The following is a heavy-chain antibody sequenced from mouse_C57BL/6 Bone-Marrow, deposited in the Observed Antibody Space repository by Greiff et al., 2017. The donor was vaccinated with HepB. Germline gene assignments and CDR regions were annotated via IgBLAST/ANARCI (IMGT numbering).Heavy chain of an antibody. J-gene: IGHJ3*01. CDR2: IDPETGGT. Sequence: VQLQQSGAELVRPGASVTLSCKASGYTFTDYEMHWVKQTPVHGLEWIGAIDPETGGTAYNQKFKGKAILTADKSSSTAYMELRSLTSEDSAVYYCTNGSSWRFAYWGQGTLVTVSA. CDR3: TNGSSWRFAY. CDR1: GYTFTDYE. D-gene: IGHD1-1*01. V-gene: IGHV1-15*01.